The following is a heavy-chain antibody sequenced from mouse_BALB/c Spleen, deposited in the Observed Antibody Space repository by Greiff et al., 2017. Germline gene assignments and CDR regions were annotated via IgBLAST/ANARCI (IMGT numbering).Heavy chain of an antibody. CDR2: ISSGSSTI. CDR3: ARLGLWYFDV. V-gene: IGHV5-17*02. Sequence: EVQLVESGGGLVQPGGSRKLSCAASGFTFSSFGMHWVRQAPEKGLEWVAYISSGSSTIYYADTVKGRFTISRDNPKNTLFLQMTSLRSEDTAMYYCARLGLWYFDVWGAGTTVTVSS. D-gene: IGHD4-1*01. CDR1: GFTFSSFG. J-gene: IGHJ1*01.